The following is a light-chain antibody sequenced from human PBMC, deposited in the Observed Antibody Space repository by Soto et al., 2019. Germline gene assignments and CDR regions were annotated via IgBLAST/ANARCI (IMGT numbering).Light chain of an antibody. CDR2: EVS. V-gene: IGLV2-14*01. J-gene: IGLJ1*01. CDR3: SSYTTRTTLYV. CDR1: SSDVGSYNY. Sequence: QSALTQPGSVSGSPGQSTTISCTRTSSDVGSYNYVSWYQLHPGKAPKLMIYEVSNRPSGVSNRFSGSKSGDTASLTISGLQAEDEADYYCSSYTTRTTLYVFGTGTKV.